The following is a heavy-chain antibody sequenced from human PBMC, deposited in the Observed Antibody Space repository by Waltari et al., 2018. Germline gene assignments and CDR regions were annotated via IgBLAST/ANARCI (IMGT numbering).Heavy chain of an antibody. D-gene: IGHD6-13*01. CDR2: INVDGRF. J-gene: IGHJ4*02. Sequence: QVQLQESGPGLVKPSETLSLTCSVSGGSFSNSYWSWIRQSATVGLEWIGRINVDGRFNYNPSLESRVTMSLDPFKSQCSLQVKSLTAADTAVYYCARVGPNTQLADLWGQGMLVTVST. CDR1: GGSFSNSY. V-gene: IGHV4-4*07. CDR3: ARVGPNTQLADL.